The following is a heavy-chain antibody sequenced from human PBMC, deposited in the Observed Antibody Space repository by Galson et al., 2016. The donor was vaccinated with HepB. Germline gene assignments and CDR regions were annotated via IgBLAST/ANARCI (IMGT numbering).Heavy chain of an antibody. D-gene: IGHD1-1*01. V-gene: IGHV4-59*08. CDR3: VRRRPGGSMDF. J-gene: IGHJ6*02. CDR1: GDSVNYFY. Sequence: SETLSLTCSVSGDSVNYFYWSWIRQSPGKGLEWIGYIYYSGSTSYNPSLKSRLTISIDKSKNRFSLRLNSVTAADTAVYFGVRRRPGGSMDFWGPGTPVTLSS. CDR2: IYYSGST.